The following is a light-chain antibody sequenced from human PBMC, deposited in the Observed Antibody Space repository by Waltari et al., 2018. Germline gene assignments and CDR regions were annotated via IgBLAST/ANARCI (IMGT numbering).Light chain of an antibody. J-gene: IGLJ1*01. Sequence: SYELTQPPSVSVSPGQTASITCTGAQLGDKYACWYQQKPGQSPGLVIDQGSKRPSGIPERFSGSNSGNTATLTISGTQAMDEADYYCQAWDSSTGVFGTGTKVTVL. CDR3: QAWDSSTGV. CDR1: QLGDKY. V-gene: IGLV3-1*01. CDR2: QGS.